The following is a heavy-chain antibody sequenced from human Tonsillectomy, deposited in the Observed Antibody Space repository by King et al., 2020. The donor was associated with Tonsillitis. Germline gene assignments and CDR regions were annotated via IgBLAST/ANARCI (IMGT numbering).Heavy chain of an antibody. Sequence: VQLVESGGGVVQPGRSLRLSCAASGFTFSSYGMHWVRQAPGKGLEWVAVISYDGSNKYYADSVKGRFTISRDNSKNTLYLQMNSLRAEDTAVYYWANDQLGGCSDYYSHAATTHPYYNGMDVWGQGTTVTVSS. CDR1: GFTFSSYG. CDR2: ISYDGSNK. V-gene: IGHV3-30*18. CDR3: ANDQLGGCSDYYSHAATTHPYYNGMDV. D-gene: IGHD3-22*01. J-gene: IGHJ6*02.